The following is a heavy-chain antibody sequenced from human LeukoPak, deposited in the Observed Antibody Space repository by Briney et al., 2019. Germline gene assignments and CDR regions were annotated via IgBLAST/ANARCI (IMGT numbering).Heavy chain of an antibody. V-gene: IGHV3-30*18. J-gene: IGHJ4*02. CDR1: GFTFSSYG. D-gene: IGHD3-22*01. CDR2: MSYDGSNK. CDR3: AKLSTTVIVVAYFDY. Sequence: GRSLRLSCAASGFTFSSYGMHWVRQAPGKGLEWVAVMSYDGSNKYYADSVKGRFTISRDNSKNTLYLQMNSLRAEDTAVYYCAKLSTTVIVVAYFDYWGQGTLVTVSS.